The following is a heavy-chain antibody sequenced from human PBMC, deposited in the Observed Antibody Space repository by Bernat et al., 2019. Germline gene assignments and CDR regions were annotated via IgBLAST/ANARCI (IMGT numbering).Heavy chain of an antibody. CDR1: KYTFTSYT. Sequence: QVQLVQSGAEVKKPGASVQVSCKASKYTFTSYTIHWVRQVPGQRLEWMGWINTGNGPTQYSQKFQGRVTITRDTSASTAYMELNSLTSEDTAVYYCAREEGVIGKWNYPFFAYWGQGALVIVSS. D-gene: IGHD1-7*01. V-gene: IGHV1-3*04. J-gene: IGHJ4*02. CDR2: INTGNGPT. CDR3: AREEGVIGKWNYPFFAY.